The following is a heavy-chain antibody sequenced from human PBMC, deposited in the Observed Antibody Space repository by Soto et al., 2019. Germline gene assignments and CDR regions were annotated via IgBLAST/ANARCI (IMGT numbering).Heavy chain of an antibody. D-gene: IGHD6-19*01. CDR2: ISAYNGNT. CDR3: ARASVASFEGWFDP. CDR1: DYNFVNYG. Sequence: GASVKVSCKASDYNFVNYGITWVRQAPGQGLEWMGWISAYNGNTNYAQKLQGRVTMTTDTSTSTAYMELRSLRSDDTAVYYCARASVASFEGWFDPWGQGTLVTVSS. V-gene: IGHV1-18*01. J-gene: IGHJ5*02.